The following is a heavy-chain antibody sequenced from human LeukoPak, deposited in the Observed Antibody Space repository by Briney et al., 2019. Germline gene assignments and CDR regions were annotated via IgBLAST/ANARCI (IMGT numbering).Heavy chain of an antibody. Sequence: GESLKISCKGSGYSFTSYWIGWVRQMPGKGLEWMGIIYPGDSDTRYSPSFQGQVTISADKSISTAYLQWSSLKASDTAIYYCARHPSGSYYPDAFDFWGQGTMVTVSS. J-gene: IGHJ3*01. CDR3: ARHPSGSYYPDAFDF. V-gene: IGHV5-51*01. CDR1: GYSFTSYW. D-gene: IGHD1-26*01. CDR2: IYPGDSDT.